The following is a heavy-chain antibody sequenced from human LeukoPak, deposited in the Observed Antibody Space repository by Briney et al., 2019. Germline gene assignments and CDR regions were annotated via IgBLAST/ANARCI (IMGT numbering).Heavy chain of an antibody. CDR2: IYYSGST. D-gene: IGHD3-10*01. CDR3: AGNNVVRGVILENYGMDV. CDR1: GGSISSSSYY. V-gene: IGHV4-39*01. J-gene: IGHJ6*02. Sequence: SETLSLTCTVSGGSISSSSYYWGWIRQPPGKGLEWIGSIYYSGSTYYNPSLKSRVTISVDTSKNQFSLKLSSVTAADTAVYYCAGNNVVRGVILENYGMDVWGQGTTVTVSS.